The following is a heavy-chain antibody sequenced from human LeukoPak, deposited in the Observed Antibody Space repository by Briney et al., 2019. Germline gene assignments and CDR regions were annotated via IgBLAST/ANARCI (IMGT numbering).Heavy chain of an antibody. CDR1: GGSISSGSYY. J-gene: IGHJ4*02. V-gene: IGHV4-61*02. D-gene: IGHD2-15*01. Sequence: QSSETLSLTCTVSGGSISSGSYYWSWIRQPAGKGLEWIGRIYTSGSTNYNPSLKSRVTISVDTSKNQFSLKLSSVTAADTAVYYCARYGVVAATHDYWGQGTLVTVPS. CDR3: ARYGVVAATHDY. CDR2: IYTSGST.